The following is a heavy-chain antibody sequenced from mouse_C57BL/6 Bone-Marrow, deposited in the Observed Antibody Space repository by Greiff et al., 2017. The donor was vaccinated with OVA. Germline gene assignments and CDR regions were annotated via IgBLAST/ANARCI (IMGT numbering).Heavy chain of an antibody. Sequence: VQLQQSGAELVKPGASVKLSCKASGYTFTSYWMQWVKQRPGQGLEWIGDIDPSDSYTNYNPKFKGKATLTVDTSSSTAYMQLSSLTSEDYAVYYCAREGDSSGYVAYWGQGTLVTVSA. V-gene: IGHV1-50*01. CDR2: IDPSDSYT. D-gene: IGHD3-2*02. CDR1: GYTFTSYW. J-gene: IGHJ3*01. CDR3: AREGDSSGYVAY.